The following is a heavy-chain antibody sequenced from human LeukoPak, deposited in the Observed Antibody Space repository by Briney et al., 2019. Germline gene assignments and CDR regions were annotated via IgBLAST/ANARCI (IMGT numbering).Heavy chain of an antibody. V-gene: IGHV4-34*01. CDR3: ARVVGATSP. Sequence: SETLSLTCAVYGGSFSGYYWSWIRQRPGKGLEWIGEINHSGSTNYNPSLKSRVTISVDTSKNQFSLKLSSVTAADTAVYCCARVVGATSPWGQGTLVTVSS. CDR1: GGSFSGYY. D-gene: IGHD1-26*01. CDR2: INHSGST. J-gene: IGHJ5*02.